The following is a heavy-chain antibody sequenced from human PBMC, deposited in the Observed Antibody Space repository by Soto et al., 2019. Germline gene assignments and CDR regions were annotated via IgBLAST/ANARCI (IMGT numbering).Heavy chain of an antibody. Sequence: ASVKVSCKASGYSFTRYGIAWARQAPGQRLEWMGWINAGNGNTKYSQKFQGRVTITRDTSASTAYMELSSLRSEDTAVYYCARAVAVAADFDYWGQGTLVTVSS. CDR1: GYSFTRYG. CDR2: INAGNGNT. D-gene: IGHD6-19*01. CDR3: ARAVAVAADFDY. V-gene: IGHV1-3*01. J-gene: IGHJ4*02.